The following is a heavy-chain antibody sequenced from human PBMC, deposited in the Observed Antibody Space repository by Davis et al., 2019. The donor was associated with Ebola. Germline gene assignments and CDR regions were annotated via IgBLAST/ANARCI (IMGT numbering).Heavy chain of an antibody. Sequence: GGSLRLSCTGSGFTFGSYTMSWFRQAPGKGLEWVASIRSRTYAETTEYAASVRDRFTISRDDSESIAYLQLSRLKVEDTAVYYCSRAVWGYCGGDCHLDHWGQGTLVTVSS. D-gene: IGHD2-21*02. CDR3: SRAVWGYCGGDCHLDH. V-gene: IGHV3-49*03. J-gene: IGHJ4*02. CDR2: IRSRTYAETT. CDR1: GFTFGSYT.